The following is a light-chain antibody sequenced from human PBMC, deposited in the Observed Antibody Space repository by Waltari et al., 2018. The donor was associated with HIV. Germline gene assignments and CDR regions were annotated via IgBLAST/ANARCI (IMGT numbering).Light chain of an antibody. CDR2: NTN. Sequence: QSVLTQPPSVSGAPGQRVTLSCTGSRSNIGTHEVHWYQQLPGTAPRLLIYNTNSRPSGVPDRFSGSKAGTSASLASNGLQAEDEADYYCQSSDSTLSGSVFGGGTKLTVL. CDR3: QSSDSTLSGSV. CDR1: RSNIGTHE. V-gene: IGLV1-40*01. J-gene: IGLJ2*01.